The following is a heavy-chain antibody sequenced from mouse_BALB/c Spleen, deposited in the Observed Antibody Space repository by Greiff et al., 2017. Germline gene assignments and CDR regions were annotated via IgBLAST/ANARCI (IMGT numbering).Heavy chain of an antibody. D-gene: IGHD2-1*01. V-gene: IGHV1-18*01. Sequence: EVKLQESGPELVKPGASVKISCKTSGYTFTEYTMHWVKQSHGKSLEWIGGINPNNGGTSYNQKFKGKATLTVDKSSSTAYMELRSLTSEDSAVYYCARHYGNYGKYYAMDYWGQGTSVTVSS. J-gene: IGHJ4*01. CDR3: ARHYGNYGKYYAMDY. CDR2: INPNNGGT. CDR1: GYTFTEYT.